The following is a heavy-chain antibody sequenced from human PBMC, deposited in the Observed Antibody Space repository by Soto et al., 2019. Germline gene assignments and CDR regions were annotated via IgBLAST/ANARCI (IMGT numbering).Heavy chain of an antibody. CDR1: GFTFNTYP. V-gene: IGHV3-21*01. CDR3: ARAGYCTSNTCLGVDY. Sequence: EVQLVESGGGLVKPGGSLRLSCAASGFTFNTYPMTWVRQAPGKGLEWVSSISSTSGYKYYADSLKGRFTISRDNAKKSLYLQMNSLRAEETAVYYCARAGYCTSNTCLGVDYWGLGTLVTVSS. CDR2: ISSTSGYK. D-gene: IGHD2-2*01. J-gene: IGHJ4*02.